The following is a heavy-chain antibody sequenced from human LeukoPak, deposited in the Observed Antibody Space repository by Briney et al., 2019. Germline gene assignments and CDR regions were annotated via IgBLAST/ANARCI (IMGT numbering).Heavy chain of an antibody. D-gene: IGHD3-22*01. CDR1: GGSFSGYY. CDR3: ARGRRRYHYDSSGYGNWFDP. Sequence: SETLSLTCAVYGGSFSGYYWSLIRQPPGKGLEWIGEINHSGSTNYNPSLKSRVTISVDTSKNQFSLKLSSVTAADTAVYYCARGRRRYHYDSSGYGNWFDPWGQGTLVTVSS. CDR2: INHSGST. V-gene: IGHV4-34*01. J-gene: IGHJ5*02.